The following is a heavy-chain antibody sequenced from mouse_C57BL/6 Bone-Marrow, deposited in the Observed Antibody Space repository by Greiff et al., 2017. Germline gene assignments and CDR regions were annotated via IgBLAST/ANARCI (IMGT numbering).Heavy chain of an antibody. V-gene: IGHV5-4*01. CDR1: GFTFSSYA. CDR3: ARDRGDYFDV. CDR2: ISDGSSYT. J-gene: IGHJ1*03. D-gene: IGHD3-3*01. Sequence: EVMLVESGGGLVKPGGSLKLSCAASGFTFSSYAMSWVRQTPEKRLEWVATISDGSSYTYYPDNVKGRFTISRDNAKNNLYLQMSHLKSEDTAMYYCARDRGDYFDVWGTGTTVTVSS.